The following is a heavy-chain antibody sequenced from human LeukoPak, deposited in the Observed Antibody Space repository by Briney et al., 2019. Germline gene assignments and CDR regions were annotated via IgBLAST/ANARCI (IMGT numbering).Heavy chain of an antibody. CDR3: TKDLGLRRMI. Sequence: GGSLRLSCAASGLSLSSNNMHWVRQAPGGGLEWLSYISAGSGTVFSADSVKGRFSISRDNARESLFLQMNSLRVDDTVVYYCTKDLGLRRMIWGRGTLVIVSS. J-gene: IGHJ2*01. D-gene: IGHD1-14*01. CDR2: ISAGSGTV. CDR1: GLSLSSNN. V-gene: IGHV3-48*04.